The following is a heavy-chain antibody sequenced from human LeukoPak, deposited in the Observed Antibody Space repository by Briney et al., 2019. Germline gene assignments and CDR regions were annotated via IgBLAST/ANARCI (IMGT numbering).Heavy chain of an antibody. CDR1: RFTFSSYA. V-gene: IGHV3-23*01. CDR2: ISGSGGST. Sequence: GGSLRLSCAASRFTFSSYAMSWVRQAPGKGLEWVSAISGSGGSTYYADSVKGRFTISRDNSKNTLYLHMKSLRAEDTAVYYCAKAIWTDYLLSYFDYWGQGTLVTGPS. D-gene: IGHD3/OR15-3a*01. CDR3: AKAIWTDYLLSYFDY. J-gene: IGHJ4*02.